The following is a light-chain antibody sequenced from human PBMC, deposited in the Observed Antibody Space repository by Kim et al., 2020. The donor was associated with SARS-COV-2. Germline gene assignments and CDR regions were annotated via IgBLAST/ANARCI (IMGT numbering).Light chain of an antibody. J-gene: IGLJ3*02. Sequence: QTVTSSCTGSSSNIGAGYDVHWYQQLPGTAPKVLIYGNSDRPSGVPDRFSGSKSDTSASLAITGLQAADEADYYCQSYDRSLSAWVFGGGTQLTVL. CDR3: QSYDRSLSAWV. V-gene: IGLV1-40*01. CDR1: SSNIGAGYD. CDR2: GNS.